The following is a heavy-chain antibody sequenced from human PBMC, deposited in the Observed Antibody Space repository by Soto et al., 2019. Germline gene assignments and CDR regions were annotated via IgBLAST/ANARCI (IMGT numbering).Heavy chain of an antibody. CDR2: ISGSGGST. D-gene: IGHD1-26*01. CDR1: GFTFSSYA. CDR3: KAPEWGALPSGLNLFDY. Sequence: EVQLLESGGGLVQPGGSLRLSCAASGFTFSSYAMSWVRQAPGKGLEWVSAISGSGGSTYYADSVKGRFTISRDNSKNTLYLQMNSLRAEDTAVYYCKAPEWGALPSGLNLFDYWGQGTLVTVSS. V-gene: IGHV3-23*01. J-gene: IGHJ4*02.